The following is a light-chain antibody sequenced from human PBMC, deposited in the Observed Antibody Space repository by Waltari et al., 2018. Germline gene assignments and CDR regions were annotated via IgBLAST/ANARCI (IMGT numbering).Light chain of an antibody. CDR2: AAS. V-gene: IGKV1-12*01. CDR1: QGVSTW. Sequence: DIQMTQSPSTVSASVGGRIVITCRVSQGVSTWLAWYHQKPGRAPRLLIYAASNLETGVPLRFSGSASGTEFLLTFSSLQTDDLGTYYCQQANSCPLTFGGGTRVEIK. J-gene: IGKJ4*01. CDR3: QQANSCPLT.